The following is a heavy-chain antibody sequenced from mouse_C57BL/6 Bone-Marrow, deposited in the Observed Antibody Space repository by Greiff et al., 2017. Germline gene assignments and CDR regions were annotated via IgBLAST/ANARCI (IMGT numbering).Heavy chain of an antibody. Sequence: QVQLQQSGAELVRPGTSVKMSCKASGYTFTNYWIGWAKQRPGHGLEWIGDIYPGGGYTNYNEKFKGKATLTADKSSSTAYMQFSSLTSEDSAIYYRATYYSNYALSMDYGGQGSSGTVSS. V-gene: IGHV1-63*01. D-gene: IGHD2-5*01. CDR2: IYPGGGYT. CDR3: ATYYSNYALSMDY. CDR1: GYTFTNYW. J-gene: IGHJ4*01.